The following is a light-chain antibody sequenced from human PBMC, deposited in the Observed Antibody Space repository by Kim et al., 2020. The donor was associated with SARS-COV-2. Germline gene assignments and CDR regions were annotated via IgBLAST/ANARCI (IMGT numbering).Light chain of an antibody. Sequence: QSVLTQPPSVSAAPGQKVTISCSGSRSNIGSYPVSWYQQFPGTAPKLITYDNNKRPSGIPDRFSSSKSGTSATLGITGLRTGDEADYYCATWDSSLSVGVFGGGTKVTVL. V-gene: IGLV1-51*01. CDR1: RSNIGSYP. CDR2: DNN. CDR3: ATWDSSLSVGV. J-gene: IGLJ3*02.